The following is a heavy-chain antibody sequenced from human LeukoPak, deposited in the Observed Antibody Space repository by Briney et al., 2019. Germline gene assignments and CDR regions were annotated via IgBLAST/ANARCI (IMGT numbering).Heavy chain of an antibody. V-gene: IGHV4-39*01. Sequence: SETLSLTCNVSGGYISSSTSYYWGWIRQPPGKGLDWIGSIYHSGETSYNPSLTGRLTIAVDTSKNQFSLRLRSVTAADAAVYYCARHRAAQLSKFDFWGQGALVTVSS. CDR2: IYHSGET. J-gene: IGHJ4*02. CDR3: ARHRAAQLSKFDF. D-gene: IGHD1-1*01. CDR1: GGYISSSTSYY.